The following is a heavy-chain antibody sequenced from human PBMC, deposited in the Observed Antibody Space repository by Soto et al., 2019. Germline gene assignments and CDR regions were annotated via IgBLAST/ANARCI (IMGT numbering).Heavy chain of an antibody. CDR1: GDAISNDNYY. Sequence: QVQLQESGPGLVKPSQTLSLICTVSGDAISNDNYYWSWIRQPPGKGLEWIGYIYSTGSTTYNPSLRSRLTMSIDPSKRHFSLKPTSVTAADTAVYYCARGESMLPSVLTSPLDYWGQGTLVTVSS. V-gene: IGHV4-30-4*08. CDR2: IYSTGST. CDR3: ARGESMLPSVLTSPLDY. J-gene: IGHJ4*02. D-gene: IGHD3-16*01.